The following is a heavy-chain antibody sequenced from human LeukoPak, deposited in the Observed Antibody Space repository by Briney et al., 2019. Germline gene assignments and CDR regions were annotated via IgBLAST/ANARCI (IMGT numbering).Heavy chain of an antibody. Sequence: ASVKVSCKASGYTFTSYGISWVRQAPGQGLEWMGWISAYNGNTNYAQKLQGRVTMTTDTSTSTAYMELRSLRSEDTAVYYCARGEYDFWSGYRVDYWGQGTLVTVSS. CDR1: GYTFTSYG. D-gene: IGHD3-3*01. CDR3: ARGEYDFWSGYRVDY. J-gene: IGHJ4*02. V-gene: IGHV1-18*01. CDR2: ISAYNGNT.